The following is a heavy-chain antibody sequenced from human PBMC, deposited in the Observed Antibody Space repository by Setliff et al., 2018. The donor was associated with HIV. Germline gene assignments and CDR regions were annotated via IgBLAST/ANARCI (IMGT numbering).Heavy chain of an antibody. Sequence: GESPKISCQGSGYSFTSYWIGWVRQMPEKGLEWMGIIHPIDSDIRYNPSFQGQVTISADKSISTAYPQWSSLKTSDTAMYYCARVGDTSGYYFYIFDLWGQGTMVTVSS. CDR2: IHPIDSDI. J-gene: IGHJ3*01. CDR1: GYSFTSYW. V-gene: IGHV5-51*01. CDR3: ARVGDTSGYYFYIFDL. D-gene: IGHD3-22*01.